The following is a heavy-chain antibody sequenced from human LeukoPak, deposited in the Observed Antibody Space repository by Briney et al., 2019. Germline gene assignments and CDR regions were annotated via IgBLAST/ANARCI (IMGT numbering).Heavy chain of an antibody. D-gene: IGHD2-2*01. CDR1: GFTFSSYS. Sequence: GGSLRLSCAASGFTFSSYSMNWVRQAPGKGLEWVSSISSSSSYIYYADSVKGRFTISRDNAKNSLYLQMNSLRAEDTAVYYCAREGYCTSASCSNYYYYYMDVWGKGTTVTVSS. J-gene: IGHJ6*03. CDR2: ISSSSSYI. V-gene: IGHV3-21*01. CDR3: AREGYCTSASCSNYYYYYMDV.